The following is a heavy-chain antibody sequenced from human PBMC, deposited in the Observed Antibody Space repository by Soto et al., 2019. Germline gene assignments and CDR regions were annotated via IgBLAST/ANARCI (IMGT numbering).Heavy chain of an antibody. CDR2: IWYDGSNK. CDR1: GFTFSSYG. CDR3: AMGYYDSSGYSSSFDY. V-gene: IGHV3-33*01. D-gene: IGHD3-22*01. Sequence: GGSLRLSCAASGFTFSSYGMHWVRQAPGKGLEWVAVIWYDGSNKYYADSVKGRFTISRDNSKNTLYLQMNSLRAEDTAVYYCAMGYYDSSGYSSSFDYWGQGTLVTVSS. J-gene: IGHJ4*02.